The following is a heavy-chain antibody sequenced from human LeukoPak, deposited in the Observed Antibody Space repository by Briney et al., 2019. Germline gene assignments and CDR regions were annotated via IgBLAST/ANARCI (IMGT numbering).Heavy chain of an antibody. CDR1: GFTFSSYG. J-gene: IGHJ4*02. Sequence: GGSLRLSCAASGFTFSSYGMHWVRQAPGKGLEWVAFIRYDGSNKYYADSVKGRFTISRDNSKNTLYLQMNSLRAEDTAVYYCAKDSYGSGSYYNLLFDYWGQGTLVTVSS. CDR3: AKDSYGSGSYYNLLFDY. CDR2: IRYDGSNK. D-gene: IGHD3-10*01. V-gene: IGHV3-30*02.